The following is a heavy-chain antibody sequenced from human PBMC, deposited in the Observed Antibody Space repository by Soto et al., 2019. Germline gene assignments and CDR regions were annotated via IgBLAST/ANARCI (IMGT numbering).Heavy chain of an antibody. CDR3: ARPLIGNTVDL. D-gene: IGHD1-7*01. CDR1: GYTFINYF. V-gene: IGHV1-46*01. J-gene: IGHJ3*01. CDR2: VHASRGTA. Sequence: QAQLLQSGAEMKKPGASVKVSCKASGYTFINYFIHWVRQAPGQGLEWIGIVHASRGTADYAQKFQGSVTLTTDMATRTVYMALSSLTSEDKAVYYCARPLIGNTVDLWGQGTTVIVSS.